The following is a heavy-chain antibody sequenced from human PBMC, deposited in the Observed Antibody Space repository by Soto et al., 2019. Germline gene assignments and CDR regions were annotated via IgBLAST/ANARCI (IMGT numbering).Heavy chain of an antibody. J-gene: IGHJ4*02. V-gene: IGHV4-59*01. CDR1: GGSMSSNY. D-gene: IGHD4-17*01. CDR2: IYYTGST. CDR3: ARGGSYGDFFDY. Sequence: ADTLSLTCTVSGGSMSSNYWTWIRQSPGKGLEWIGYIYYTGSTKYNPSLKSRVTISLDTSKNQFSLRLTSVTSADTAVYYCARGGSYGDFFDYWGQGAQVTVSS.